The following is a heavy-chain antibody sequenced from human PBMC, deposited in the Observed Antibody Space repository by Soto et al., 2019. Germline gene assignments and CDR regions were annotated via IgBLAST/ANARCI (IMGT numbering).Heavy chain of an antibody. CDR1: GFSLNTRAGG. CDR2: INWNDDA. Sequence: SGPTLVNPTQTLTLTCPFSGFSLNTRAGGVGWIRQPPGGALEWLALINWNDDARYSPSLKDRLTITKDTSKNHVVLTMTNIDPVDTATYGCAQRHHLGGFDSWGQGTKLTV. J-gene: IGHJ3*02. D-gene: IGHD2-15*01. CDR3: AQRHHLGGFDS. V-gene: IGHV2-5*01.